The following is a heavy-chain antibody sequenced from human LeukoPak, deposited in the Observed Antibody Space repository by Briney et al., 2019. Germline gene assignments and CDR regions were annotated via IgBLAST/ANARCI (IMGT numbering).Heavy chain of an antibody. Sequence: SETLSLTCTVSGGSISSYYWSWIRQPAGKGLEWIGRIYSSGSTDYNPSLKSRVTMSVDTSKNKFSLKLSSVTAADAAVYYCARRREWEPPGYWGQGTLVTVSS. CDR2: IYSSGST. D-gene: IGHD1-26*01. J-gene: IGHJ4*02. CDR3: ARRREWEPPGY. CDR1: GGSISSYY. V-gene: IGHV4-4*07.